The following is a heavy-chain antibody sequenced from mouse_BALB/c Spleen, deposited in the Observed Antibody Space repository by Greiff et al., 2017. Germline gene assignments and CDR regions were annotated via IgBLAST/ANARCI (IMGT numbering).Heavy chain of an antibody. CDR2: ILPGSGST. V-gene: IGHV1-9*01. CDR3: AKGGKVRSYAMDY. Sequence: VQLQQSGAELMKPGASVKISCKATGYTFSSYWIEWVKQRPGHGLEWIGEILPGSGSTNYNEKFKGKATFTADTSSNTAYMQLSSLTSGDSAVYYCAKGGKVRSYAMDYWGQGTWGTGSS. D-gene: IGHD2-2*01. CDR1: GYTFSSYW. J-gene: IGHJ4*01.